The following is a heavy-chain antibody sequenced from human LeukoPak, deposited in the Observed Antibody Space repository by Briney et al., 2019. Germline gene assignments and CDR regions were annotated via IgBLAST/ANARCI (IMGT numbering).Heavy chain of an antibody. V-gene: IGHV4-34*01. D-gene: IGHD6-13*01. Sequence: SETLSLTCAIYGGSFSGYYWSWIRQPPGKGLEWIGEINHSGSTNYNPSLKSRVSISVDTSKNQFSLKLNSVTAADTAVYYCARDKRRASSSWALDYWGQGTLVTVSS. CDR2: INHSGST. J-gene: IGHJ4*02. CDR3: ARDKRRASSSWALDY. CDR1: GGSFSGYY.